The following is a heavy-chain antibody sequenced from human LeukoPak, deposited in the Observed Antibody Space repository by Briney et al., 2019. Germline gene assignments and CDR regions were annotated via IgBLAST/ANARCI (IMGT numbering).Heavy chain of an antibody. J-gene: IGHJ4*02. Sequence: SETLSLTCAVYGGSFSGYYWSWIRQPPGKGLEWIGEINHSGSTNYNPSLKSRVTISVDTSKNQFSLKLSSVTAADTAVYYCARGWVVGATIDYWGQATLVTVSS. CDR2: INHSGST. CDR3: ARGWVVGATIDY. V-gene: IGHV4-34*01. CDR1: GGSFSGYY. D-gene: IGHD1-26*01.